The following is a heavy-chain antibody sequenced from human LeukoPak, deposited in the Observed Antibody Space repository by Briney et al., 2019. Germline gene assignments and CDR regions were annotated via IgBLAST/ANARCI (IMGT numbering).Heavy chain of an antibody. J-gene: IGHJ4*02. V-gene: IGHV1-69-2*01. CDR1: GYTFTDYY. D-gene: IGHD5-24*01. CDR3: AGLHADS. CDR2: VDPEDGDT. Sequence: ASVKVSCKVSGYTFTDYYIHWVQQAPAKGLEWMGVVDPEDGDTRYAEKFQGRVTISADTSTDTAYMELSSLGSEDTAVYYCAGLHADSWGQGTLVTVSS.